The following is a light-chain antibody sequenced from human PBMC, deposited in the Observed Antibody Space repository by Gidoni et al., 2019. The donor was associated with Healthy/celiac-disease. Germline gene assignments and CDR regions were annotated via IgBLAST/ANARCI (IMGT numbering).Light chain of an antibody. Sequence: DIVLTQPPATLSLSPGERATLSCRASQSVSSYLAWYQQKPGQAPRLLIYDASNRATGIPARFSGSGSGTDFTLTISSLEPEDFAVYYCQQRSNWPCSFXQXTKLEIK. CDR3: QQRSNWPCS. J-gene: IGKJ2*04. CDR2: DAS. V-gene: IGKV3-11*01. CDR1: QSVSSY.